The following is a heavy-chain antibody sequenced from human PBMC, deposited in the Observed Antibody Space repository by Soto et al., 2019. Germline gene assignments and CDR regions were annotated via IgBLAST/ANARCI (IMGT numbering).Heavy chain of an antibody. Sequence: EVQLVESGGGLVQPGGSLRLACAGSGFRVSDYWMHWVRQAPGKGLVWVSRVSNEGSKEYADFVKGRFPLSKDNAKNTLYLEMDSLSVEDTALYYCTATPRNGLGVWGPGTKVTVAS. J-gene: IGHJ6*02. D-gene: IGHD1-1*01. CDR1: GFRVSDYW. CDR2: VSNEGSK. CDR3: TATPRNGLGV. V-gene: IGHV3-74*01.